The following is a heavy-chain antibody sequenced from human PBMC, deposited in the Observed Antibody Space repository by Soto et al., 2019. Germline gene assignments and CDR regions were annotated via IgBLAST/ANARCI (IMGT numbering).Heavy chain of an antibody. CDR3: ARDPSMTTVTTLFDY. V-gene: IGHV3-48*01. D-gene: IGHD4-17*01. CDR1: GFTFSSYS. J-gene: IGHJ4*02. CDR2: ISSSSSTI. Sequence: GGSLRLSCAASGFTFSSYSMNWVRQAPGKGLEWVSYISSSSSTIYYADSVKGRFTISRDNAKNSLYLQMNSLRAEDTAVYYCARDPSMTTVTTLFDYWGQGPLVTGSS.